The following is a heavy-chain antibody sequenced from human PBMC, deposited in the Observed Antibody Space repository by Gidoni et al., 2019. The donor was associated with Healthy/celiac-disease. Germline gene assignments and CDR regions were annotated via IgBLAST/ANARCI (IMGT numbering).Heavy chain of an antibody. V-gene: IGHV3-30-3*01. CDR2: ISYDGSNK. CDR3: AARARVLDY. D-gene: IGHD3-10*01. J-gene: IGHJ4*02. CDR1: GFTFSSYA. Sequence: QVQLVESGGGVVQPGRSLRLSCAASGFTFSSYAMHWVRQAPGKGLEWVAVISYDGSNKYYADSVKGRFTISRDNSKNTLYLQMNSLRAEVTAVYYCAARARVLDYWGQGTLVTVSS.